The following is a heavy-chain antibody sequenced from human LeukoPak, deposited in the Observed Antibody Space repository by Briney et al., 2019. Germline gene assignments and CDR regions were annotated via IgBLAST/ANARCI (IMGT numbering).Heavy chain of an antibody. CDR1: GYTFTSYG. CDR3: AREFIRPNPGYSSSWYPFVVDY. CDR2: ISAYNGNT. J-gene: IGHJ4*02. V-gene: IGHV1-18*01. Sequence: GASVKVSCKASGYTFTSYGISWVRQAPGQGLEWMGWISAYNGNTNYAQKLQGRVTMTTDTSTSTAYMELRSLRSDDTAVYYCAREFIRPNPGYSSSWYPFVVDYWGQGTLVTVSS. D-gene: IGHD6-13*01.